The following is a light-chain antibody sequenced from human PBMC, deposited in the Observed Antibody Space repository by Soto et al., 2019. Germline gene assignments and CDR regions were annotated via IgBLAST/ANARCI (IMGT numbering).Light chain of an antibody. CDR1: SSDVGGYDF. J-gene: IGLJ3*02. V-gene: IGLV2-14*03. Sequence: QSALTQPASVSGSLGQSITISCTGTSSDVGGYDFVSWYRQHPGKAPKLLIYDVTNRFSGISDRFSGSKSGNTASLTISGLQAEDEADYYCSSYTNSRKVVFGGGTKVTVL. CDR2: DVT. CDR3: SSYTNSRKVV.